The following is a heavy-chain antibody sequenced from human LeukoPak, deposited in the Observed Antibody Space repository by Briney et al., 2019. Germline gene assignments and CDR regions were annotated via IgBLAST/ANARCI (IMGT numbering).Heavy chain of an antibody. V-gene: IGHV3-23*01. Sequence: GGSLRLXCAASGSALTTNAMSWVRQAPGKGLEWVSGITGSGSGVRTYYADSVKGRFTISRDNSKNTLYLQMNSLRAEDTAVYYCAKETVTVDFWGQGTLVTVSS. CDR3: AKETVTVDF. J-gene: IGHJ4*02. CDR1: GSALTTNA. CDR2: ITGSGSGVRT. D-gene: IGHD4-11*01.